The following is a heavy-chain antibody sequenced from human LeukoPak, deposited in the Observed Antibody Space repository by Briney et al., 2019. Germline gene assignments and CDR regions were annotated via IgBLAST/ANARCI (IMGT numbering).Heavy chain of an antibody. J-gene: IGHJ3*02. Sequence: GGSLRLSCAASGFTFSSYGMHWVRQVPGKGLEWVAFIRYDGSNEYYADSVKGRLTISRDNSKNTLFLQMSTLRAEDTAVYFCAKGGSTGCYTGTCAFDMWGQGTLVTVSS. CDR2: IRYDGSNE. CDR1: GFTFSSYG. CDR3: AKGGSTGCYTGTCAFDM. V-gene: IGHV3-30*02. D-gene: IGHD2-2*02.